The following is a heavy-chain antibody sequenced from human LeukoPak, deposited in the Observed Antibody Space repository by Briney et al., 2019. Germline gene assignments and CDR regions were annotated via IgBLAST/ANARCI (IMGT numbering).Heavy chain of an antibody. CDR2: IYPGDSNT. D-gene: IGHD3-3*01. J-gene: IGHJ4*02. V-gene: IGHV5-51*01. CDR3: ARQRTSDFWGDSSGYYFDY. CDR1: GYSFTSYW. Sequence: GESLKISCKGSGYSFTSYWIAWVRQMHGKGLEWMGIIYPGDSNTRSSPSFQGQVTISADKSINTAYLQWSSLKDSDTAMYYCARQRTSDFWGDSSGYYFDYWGQGTLVTVSS.